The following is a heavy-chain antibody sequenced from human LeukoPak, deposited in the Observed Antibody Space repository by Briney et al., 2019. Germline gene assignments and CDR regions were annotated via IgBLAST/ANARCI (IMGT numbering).Heavy chain of an antibody. Sequence: SVKVSCKASGGTFSSYAISWVRQAPGQGLERMGGVIPIFGTANYAQKFQGRVTITADESTSTAYMELSSLRSEDTAVYYCARGPNYYDSSGYYYVFDYWGQGTLVTVSS. CDR1: GGTFSSYA. CDR2: VIPIFGTA. J-gene: IGHJ4*02. V-gene: IGHV1-69*13. CDR3: ARGPNYYDSSGYYYVFDY. D-gene: IGHD3-22*01.